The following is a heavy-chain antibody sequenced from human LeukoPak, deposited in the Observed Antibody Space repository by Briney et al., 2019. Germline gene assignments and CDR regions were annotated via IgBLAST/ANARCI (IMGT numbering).Heavy chain of an antibody. CDR2: IKQDGSEK. V-gene: IGHV3-7*05. CDR1: GFTFSSYS. CDR3: ARDRGWLQFDY. D-gene: IGHD5-24*01. Sequence: GGSLRLSCAASGFTFSSYSMNWVRQAPGKGLEWVASIKQDGSEKYSVDSVKGRFTISRDNAKNSLYLQMNSLRAEDTAVYYCARDRGWLQFDYWGQGTLVTVSS. J-gene: IGHJ4*02.